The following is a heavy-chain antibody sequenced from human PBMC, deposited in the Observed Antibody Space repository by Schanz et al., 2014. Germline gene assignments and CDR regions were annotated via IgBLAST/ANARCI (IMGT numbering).Heavy chain of an antibody. CDR1: GFPFSTYS. Sequence: EVQLVESGGGLVKPGGSLRLSCVASGFPFSTYSIHWVRQAPGKGLEWVSVISGSGDHTHYADSVKGRFTISRDTSGNTLYLQMNSLTGEDTAVYYCAKDGVPSPWVCFGGYCYSGGADYWGQGTLVTVSS. CDR3: AKDGVPSPWVCFGGYCYSGGADY. V-gene: IGHV3-23*04. D-gene: IGHD2-21*02. J-gene: IGHJ4*02. CDR2: ISGSGDHT.